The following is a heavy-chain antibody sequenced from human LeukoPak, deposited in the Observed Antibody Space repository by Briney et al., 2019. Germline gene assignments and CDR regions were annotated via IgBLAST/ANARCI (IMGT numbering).Heavy chain of an antibody. J-gene: IGHJ4*02. CDR3: AKDAAGRYSYGTIDY. CDR1: GFTFDDYA. V-gene: IGHV3-9*01. D-gene: IGHD5-18*01. CDR2: ISWNSGSI. Sequence: GRSLRLSCAASGFTFDDYAMHWVRQAPGKGLEWVSGISWNSGSIGYADSVKGRFTISRDNAKNSLYLQMNSLRAEDTALYYCAKDAAGRYSYGTIDYWGQGTLVTVSS.